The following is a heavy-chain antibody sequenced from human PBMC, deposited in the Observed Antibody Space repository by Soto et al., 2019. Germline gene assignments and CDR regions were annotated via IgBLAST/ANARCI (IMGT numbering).Heavy chain of an antibody. D-gene: IGHD3-10*01. Sequence: QVQLVESGGGVVQPGRSLRLSCAASGFTFSSYGMHWVRQAPGKGLEWVAVISYDVSNKYYADSVKGRFTISRDNSKNTVSLQMNSLRAEDTAVYYCAKDHGSGSYYWYHYGMDVWGQGTTVTVSS. CDR1: GFTFSSYG. CDR2: ISYDVSNK. V-gene: IGHV3-30*18. J-gene: IGHJ6*02. CDR3: AKDHGSGSYYWYHYGMDV.